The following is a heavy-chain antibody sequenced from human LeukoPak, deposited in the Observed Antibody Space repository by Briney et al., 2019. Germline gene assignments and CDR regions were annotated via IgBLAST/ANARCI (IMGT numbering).Heavy chain of an antibody. J-gene: IGHJ4*02. CDR1: GGSISIYY. Sequence: SETLFLTCTVSGGSISIYYWSWIRQPPGKGLEWSGYIYYSGSTNYNPSLKSRVTISVDTSKNQFSLKLSSVTAADTTVYYCARSPPVAVAGTVFFDYWGQGTLVTVSS. CDR3: ARSPPVAVAGTVFFDY. CDR2: IYYSGST. D-gene: IGHD6-19*01. V-gene: IGHV4-59*08.